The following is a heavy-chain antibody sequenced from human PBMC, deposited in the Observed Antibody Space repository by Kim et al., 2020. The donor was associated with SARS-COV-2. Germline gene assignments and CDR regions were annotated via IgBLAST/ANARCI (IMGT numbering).Heavy chain of an antibody. D-gene: IGHD3-16*01. J-gene: IGHJ4*02. CDR1: GFTFDDYA. CDR2: ISWNSGSI. CDR3: AKDQGGSYFDY. Sequence: GGSLRLSCAASGFTFDDYAMHWVRQAPGKGLEWVSGISWNSGSIGYADSVKGRFTISRDNAKNSLYLQMNSLRAEDTALYYCAKDQGGSYFDYWGQGTLV. V-gene: IGHV3-9*01.